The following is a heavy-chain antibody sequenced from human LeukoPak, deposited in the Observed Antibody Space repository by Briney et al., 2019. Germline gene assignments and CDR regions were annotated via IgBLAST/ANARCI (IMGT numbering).Heavy chain of an antibody. CDR3: AKEGEYFDWLFPDY. V-gene: IGHV3-30*18. J-gene: IGHJ4*02. Sequence: QPRGALRISCAAPGVTFSSYCLHRVRQAPGKGLEWVAVISYDGSNKYYADSVKGRFTISRDNSKNTLYLQMNSLRAEDTAVYYCAKEGEYFDWLFPDYWGQGTLVTVSS. D-gene: IGHD3-9*01. CDR1: GVTFSSYC. CDR2: ISYDGSNK.